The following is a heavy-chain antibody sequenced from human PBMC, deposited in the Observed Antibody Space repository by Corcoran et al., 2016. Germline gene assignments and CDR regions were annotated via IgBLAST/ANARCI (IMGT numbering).Heavy chain of an antibody. CDR1: GGSISSSSYY. CDR3: ARTDIVLMVYALYFDY. D-gene: IGHD2-8*01. Sequence: QQLQESGPGLVKPSETLSLTCTVSGGSISSSSYYWGWIRQPPGKGLEWIGSIYYSGSTYYNPSLKSRVTISVDTSKNQFSLKLSSVTAADTAVYYCARTDIVLMVYALYFDYWGQGTLVTVSS. CDR2: IYYSGST. V-gene: IGHV4-39*01. J-gene: IGHJ4*02.